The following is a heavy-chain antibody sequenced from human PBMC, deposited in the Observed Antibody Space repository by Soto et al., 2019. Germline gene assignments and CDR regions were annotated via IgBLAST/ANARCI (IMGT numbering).Heavy chain of an antibody. CDR2: IYYSGST. D-gene: IGHD1-7*01. CDR3: AREGLTGTIGLYYYYGMDV. Sequence: QVQLQESGPGLVKPSETLSLTCTVSGGSISSYYWSWIRQPPGKGLEWIGYIYYSGSTNYNPSLKSRVTISVDTSKNQFSLKLSSVPAADTAVYYWAREGLTGTIGLYYYYGMDVWGQGTTVTVSS. J-gene: IGHJ6*02. CDR1: GGSISSYY. V-gene: IGHV4-59*01.